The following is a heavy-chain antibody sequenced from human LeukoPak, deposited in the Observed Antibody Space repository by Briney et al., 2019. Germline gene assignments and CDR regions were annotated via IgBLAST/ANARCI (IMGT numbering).Heavy chain of an antibody. D-gene: IGHD3-22*01. CDR2: ISYDGSAK. V-gene: IGHV3-30*03. J-gene: IGHJ4*02. CDR3: ARDSSGCYTFDY. Sequence: GGSLGLSCAASGFTFSSHGMHWVRQAPGKGLEWVAVISYDGSAKYCADSVKGRFTISRDNSKNTVYLEMDSLRAEDTAVYYCARDSSGCYTFDYWGQGTLVTVSS. CDR1: GFTFSSHG.